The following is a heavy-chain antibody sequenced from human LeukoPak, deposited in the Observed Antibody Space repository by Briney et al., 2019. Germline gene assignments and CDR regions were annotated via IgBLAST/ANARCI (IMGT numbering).Heavy chain of an antibody. J-gene: IGHJ5*02. V-gene: IGHV1-24*01. CDR2: FDPKDSQI. Sequence: ASVKVSCKFSGNTLIELSIHWVRQAPGKGLERMGGFDPKDSQIIYAQKFQGRVTMTEDTSTDTAYMKLSSLRSDDTAVYYCATAHSRITVFGMRIGCFDPWGQGTLVTVSS. D-gene: IGHD3-3*01. CDR3: ATAHSRITVFGMRIGCFDP. CDR1: GNTLIELS.